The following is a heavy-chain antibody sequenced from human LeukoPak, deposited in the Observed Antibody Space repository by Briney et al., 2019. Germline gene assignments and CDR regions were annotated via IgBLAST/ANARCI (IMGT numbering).Heavy chain of an antibody. V-gene: IGHV3-11*01. Sequence: GGSLRLSCAASGFTFSDYYMSWIRQAPGKGLEGVSYIYSRGETIYYADSVKGHFPTSRDKAKNSLYLQMSSLRAEDTAVYFCARDYDSSGSIDYWGQGTLVTVSS. D-gene: IGHD3-22*01. CDR3: ARDYDSSGSIDY. J-gene: IGHJ4*02. CDR1: GFTFSDYY. CDR2: IYSRGETI.